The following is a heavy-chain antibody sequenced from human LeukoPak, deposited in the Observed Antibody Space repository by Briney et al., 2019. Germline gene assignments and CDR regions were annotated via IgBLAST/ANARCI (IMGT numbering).Heavy chain of an antibody. J-gene: IGHJ4*02. CDR1: GFTFSTYA. V-gene: IGHV3-23*01. D-gene: IGHD2-15*01. CDR3: AKSPVSSCRGSFCYPFDY. Sequence: GGSLRLSCAASGFTFSTYAMSWARQIPGKGLEWVSAISGSDDGTYYADSVKGRFTISRDNSRNTLYLQMNTLRAEDTAVYFCAKSPVSSCRGSFCYPFDYWGQGNLVTVSS. CDR2: ISGSDDGT.